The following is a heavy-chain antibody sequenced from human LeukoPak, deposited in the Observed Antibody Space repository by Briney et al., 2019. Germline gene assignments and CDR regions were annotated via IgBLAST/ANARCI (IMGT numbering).Heavy chain of an antibody. V-gene: IGHV3-33*01. CDR2: IWQDGDDK. Sequence: PGRSLRLSCAVSGFTFTSYAMHWVRQAPGKGLEWVAAIWQDGDDKSYAESVKGRFTISRDKAQNTLFLQMNSLRAEDTAVYYCARLLAGLFMDVWGQGTTVTVSS. CDR1: GFTFTSYA. CDR3: ARLLAGLFMDV. J-gene: IGHJ6*02. D-gene: IGHD6-19*01.